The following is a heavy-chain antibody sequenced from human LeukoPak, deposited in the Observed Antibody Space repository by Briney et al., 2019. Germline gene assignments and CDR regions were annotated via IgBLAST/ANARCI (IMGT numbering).Heavy chain of an antibody. CDR1: GFTFSSYA. D-gene: IGHD6-19*01. Sequence: GSLRLSCAASGFTFSSYAMSWVRQAPGKGLEWVSAISGSGGSTYYADSVKGRFTISRDNSKNTLYLQMNSLRAEDTAVYYCAKDNRRLDSSGRYQVGAFDIWGQGTMVTVSS. V-gene: IGHV3-23*01. CDR2: ISGSGGST. CDR3: AKDNRRLDSSGRYQVGAFDI. J-gene: IGHJ3*02.